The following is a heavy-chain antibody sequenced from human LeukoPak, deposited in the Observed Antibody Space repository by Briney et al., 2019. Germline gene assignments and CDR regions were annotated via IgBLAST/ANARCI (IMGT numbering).Heavy chain of an antibody. J-gene: IGHJ4*02. CDR2: IYYSGST. CDR3: VISPGAYGSGSYPLYYFDY. D-gene: IGHD3-10*01. Sequence: PSETLSLTCTVSGGSISSCDYYWSWIRQPPGKGLEWIGYIYYSGSTYYNPALHSRVTISVDTSKNQFSLKLSSVTAADTAVYYCVISPGAYGSGSYPLYYFDYWGQGTLVTVSS. CDR1: GGSISSCDYY. V-gene: IGHV4-30-4*01.